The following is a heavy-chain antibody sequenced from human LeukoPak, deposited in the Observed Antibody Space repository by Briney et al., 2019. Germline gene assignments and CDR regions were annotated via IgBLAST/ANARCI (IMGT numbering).Heavy chain of an antibody. Sequence: PGGSLRLSCSASGFTFSNYAMHWVRQAPGKGLEYVSAISTNGGSTYYADSVKGRFTISRDNSKNTLYLPMSSLRAEDTAVYYCVKTREMATITPPFDYWGQGTLVTVSS. CDR2: ISTNGGST. D-gene: IGHD5-24*01. J-gene: IGHJ4*02. CDR1: GFTFSNYA. CDR3: VKTREMATITPPFDY. V-gene: IGHV3-64D*09.